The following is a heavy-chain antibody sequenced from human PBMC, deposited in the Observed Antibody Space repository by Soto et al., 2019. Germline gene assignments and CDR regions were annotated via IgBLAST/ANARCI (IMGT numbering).Heavy chain of an antibody. Sequence: QVQLVQSGAEVKRPGASVMLACKASGYTLTSYGISWVRQAPGQGLEWMGWISTYTGDTNYARKTQGRVTLTTETPRSSADVELRSQRSDATAVSYCARKQAQATGWDSVHSWGQGALVIVSS. CDR2: ISTYTGDT. J-gene: IGHJ4*02. V-gene: IGHV1-18*04. D-gene: IGHD6-19*01. CDR1: GYTLTSYG. CDR3: ARKQAQATGWDSVHS.